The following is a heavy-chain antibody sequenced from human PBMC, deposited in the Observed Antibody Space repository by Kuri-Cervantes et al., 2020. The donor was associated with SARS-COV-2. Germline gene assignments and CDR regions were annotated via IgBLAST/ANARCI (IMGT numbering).Heavy chain of an antibody. V-gene: IGHV4-34*08. CDR3: ARSGSYPPWFAP. D-gene: IGHD1-26*01. CDR2: INHSGST. CDR1: GFTFSSYW. J-gene: IGHJ5*02. Sequence: GSLRLSCAASGFTFSSYWMTWVRQPPGKGLEWIGEINHSGSTNYNPSLKSRVTISVDTSKNQFSLKLSSVTAADTAVYYCARSGSYPPWFAPWGQGTRVTVSS.